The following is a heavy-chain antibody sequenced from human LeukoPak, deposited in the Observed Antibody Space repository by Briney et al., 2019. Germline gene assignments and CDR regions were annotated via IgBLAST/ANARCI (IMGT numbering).Heavy chain of an antibody. CDR1: GFTFSDYN. V-gene: IGHV3-11*01. CDR2: ISSSGSTI. Sequence: PGGSLRLSCAASGFTFSDYNMSWIRKAPAQGQGRVSYISSSGSTIYYADSVKGRFTISRDNAKNSLYLQMNSLRAEDTAVYYCAREGIGGGIVVSWGQGTLVTVSS. D-gene: IGHD2-15*01. CDR3: AREGIGGGIVVS. J-gene: IGHJ5*02.